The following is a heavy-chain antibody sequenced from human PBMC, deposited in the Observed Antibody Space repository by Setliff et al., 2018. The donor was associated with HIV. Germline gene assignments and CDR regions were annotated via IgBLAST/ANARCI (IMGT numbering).Heavy chain of an antibody. Sequence: ETLSLTCAVSGYSISSGYYWGWIRQPPGKGLEWVGRIKSKTDGGTTDYAAPVKGRFTISRDDSKNTLYLQMNSLKTEDTAVYYCADSSGYYYGLVWGQGTLVTVSS. CDR3: ADSSGYYYGLV. CDR2: IKSKTDGGTT. V-gene: IGHV3-15*01. CDR1: GYSISSGY. J-gene: IGHJ4*02. D-gene: IGHD3-22*01.